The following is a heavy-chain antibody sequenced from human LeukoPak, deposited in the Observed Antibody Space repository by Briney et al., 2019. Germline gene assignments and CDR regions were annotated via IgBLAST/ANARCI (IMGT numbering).Heavy chain of an antibody. Sequence: GGSLRLSCAASGFTFSSYAMHWVRQAPGKGLEWVAVISYDGSNKYYADSVKGRFTISRDNSKNTLYLQMNSLRAEDTAVYYCARGVVVAGNWFDPWGQGTLVIVSS. CDR1: GFTFSSYA. J-gene: IGHJ5*02. CDR2: ISYDGSNK. D-gene: IGHD2-15*01. V-gene: IGHV3-30-3*01. CDR3: ARGVVVAGNWFDP.